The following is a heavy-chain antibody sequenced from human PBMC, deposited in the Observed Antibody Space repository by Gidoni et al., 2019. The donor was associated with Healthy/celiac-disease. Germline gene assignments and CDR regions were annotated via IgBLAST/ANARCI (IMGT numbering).Heavy chain of an antibody. Sequence: EVQLVESGGGLVQPGGSLKLSCAASGFTFSGSAMHWVRQASGKGLEWVGRIRSKANSYATAYAASVKGRFTISRDDSKNTAYLQMNSLKTEDTAVYYCTRVPDYYDSSGYYYGMDVWGQGTTVTVSS. D-gene: IGHD3-22*01. CDR1: GFTFSGSA. J-gene: IGHJ6*02. CDR2: IRSKANSYAT. CDR3: TRVPDYYDSSGYYYGMDV. V-gene: IGHV3-73*02.